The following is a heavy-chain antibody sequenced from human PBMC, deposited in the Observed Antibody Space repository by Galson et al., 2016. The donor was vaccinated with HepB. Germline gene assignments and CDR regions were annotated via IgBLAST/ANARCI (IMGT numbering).Heavy chain of an antibody. CDR2: ISWDGSRK. Sequence: SLRLSCAASGFTFDDYAMQWVRQTPGRGLEWVALISWDGSRKHYADSVKGRFTISINTAYLQWSSLKASDTAMYYCAMGRDCKFWGQGTMVTVSS. D-gene: IGHD2-21*02. CDR3: AMGRDCKF. CDR1: GFTFDDYA. V-gene: IGHV3-43D*04. J-gene: IGHJ3*01.